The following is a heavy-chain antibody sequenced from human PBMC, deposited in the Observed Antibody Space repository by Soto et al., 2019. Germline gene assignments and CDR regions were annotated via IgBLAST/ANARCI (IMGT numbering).Heavy chain of an antibody. Sequence: QVQLVQSGAEVKRPGSSVKVSCKASGGTFSNYAINWVRQAPGQGLEWMGGIIPILGTADYAQKFQDRVTITADELTSTAYMELSSLRSEDTAVYYCARXQQXXLHRIYFFDYWGQGSLVFVSS. J-gene: IGHJ4*02. CDR2: IIPILGTA. V-gene: IGHV1-69*11. CDR3: ARXQQXXLHRIYFFDY. D-gene: IGHD6-13*01. CDR1: GGTFSNYA.